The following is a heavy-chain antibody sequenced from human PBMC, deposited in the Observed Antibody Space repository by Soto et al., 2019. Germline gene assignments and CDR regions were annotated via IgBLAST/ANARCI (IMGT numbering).Heavy chain of an antibody. CDR2: IYHSGST. CDR3: ARVVGATTKWFDP. J-gene: IGHJ5*02. D-gene: IGHD1-26*01. CDR1: GYSISNGYY. V-gene: IGHV4-38-2*02. Sequence: PVSGYSISNGYYWGWIRQPPGKGLEGIGSIYHSGSTYYKPSLKSRVTISVDTSKNKFSLKLSSVAAADTAVYYCARVVGATTKWFDPLGQRTPATVSS.